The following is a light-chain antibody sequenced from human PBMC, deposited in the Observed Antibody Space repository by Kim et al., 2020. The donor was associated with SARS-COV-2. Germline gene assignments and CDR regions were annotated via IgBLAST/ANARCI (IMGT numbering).Light chain of an antibody. J-gene: IGLJ1*01. V-gene: IGLV3-1*01. CDR3: QAWDSSTARYV. CDR1: KLGDKY. CDR2: QDS. Sequence: SPGQTASITCSGDKLGDKYACWYQQKPGQSPVLVIYQDSKRTSGIPERFSGSNSGNTATLTISGTQAMDEADYYCQAWDSSTARYVFGTGTKVTVL.